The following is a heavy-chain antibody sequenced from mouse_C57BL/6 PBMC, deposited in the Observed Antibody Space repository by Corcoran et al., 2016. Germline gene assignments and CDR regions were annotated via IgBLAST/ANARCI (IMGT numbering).Heavy chain of an antibody. V-gene: IGHV9-3*01. D-gene: IGHD1-1*01. CDR2: INAYSGVP. Sequence: QSQLVQSGAELKKPGETVKISCKASGYTFTTYGMSWLKQAPGKGLKWMGWINAYSGVPTYADDFKGRFAFSLETSASTAYLQINNLKNEDTATYFCARYGDTTVVDYYAMDYCGQGTSVTVSP. J-gene: IGHJ4*01. CDR1: GYTFTTYG. CDR3: ARYGDTTVVDYYAMDY.